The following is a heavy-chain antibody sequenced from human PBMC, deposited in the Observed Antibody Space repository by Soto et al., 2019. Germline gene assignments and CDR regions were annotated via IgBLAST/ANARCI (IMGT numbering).Heavy chain of an antibody. V-gene: IGHV1-69*12. Sequence: QVRLEQSAAEVKKPGSSVKVSCTASGGTFGGYGLNGLRQAPGQGLEWMGGIVPLFAAANYAQKFQGRVTITGDASGGHLELHTLRPDDTAGYYCARGVTWYVHSGRSYHYTANPDSWCQGTLVTVSS. CDR3: ARGVTWYVHSGRSYHYTANPDS. D-gene: IGHD3-16*02. CDR1: GGTFGGYG. J-gene: IGHJ4*02. CDR2: IVPLFAAA.